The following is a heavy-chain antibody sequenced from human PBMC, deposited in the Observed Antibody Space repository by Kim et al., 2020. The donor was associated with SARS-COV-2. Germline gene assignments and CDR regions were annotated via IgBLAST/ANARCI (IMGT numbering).Heavy chain of an antibody. Sequence: GGSLRLSCAASGFTFSSYAMHWVRQAPGKGLEWVAVISYDGSNKYYADSVKGRFTISRDNSKNTLYLQMNSLRAEDTAVYYCARDPAAYQLLLAYYYYYMDVWGRGRKVTVS. J-gene: IGHJ6*03. V-gene: IGHV3-30-3*01. D-gene: IGHD2-2*01. CDR1: GFTFSSYA. CDR2: ISYDGSNK. CDR3: ARDPAAYQLLLAYYYYYMDV.